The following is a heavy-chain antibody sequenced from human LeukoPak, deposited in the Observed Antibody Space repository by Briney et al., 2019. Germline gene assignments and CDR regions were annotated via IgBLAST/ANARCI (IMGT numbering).Heavy chain of an antibody. Sequence: SETLSLTCTVSGASITSYYWSWIRQPPGKGLEWIGYIYCSGSTNYNPSLKSRVTISVDTSKKQFSLKLSSVTAADTAVYYCARYFDWSDAFDIWGQGTMVTVSS. V-gene: IGHV4-59*08. CDR3: ARYFDWSDAFDI. D-gene: IGHD3-9*01. CDR2: IYCSGST. CDR1: GASITSYY. J-gene: IGHJ3*02.